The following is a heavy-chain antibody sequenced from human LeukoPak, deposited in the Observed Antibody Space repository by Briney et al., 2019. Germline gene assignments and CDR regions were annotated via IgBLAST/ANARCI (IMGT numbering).Heavy chain of an antibody. V-gene: IGHV1-69*13. CDR1: GGTFSSYA. CDR3: ARQPRKQYYYDSSGYSYSSWYFDL. D-gene: IGHD3-22*01. Sequence: SVKVSCKASGGTFSSYAISWVRQAPGQGLEWMEGIIPIFGTANYAQKFQGRVTITADESTSTAYMELSSLRSEDTAVYYCARQPRKQYYYDSSGYSYSSWYFDLWGRGTLATVSS. CDR2: IIPIFGTA. J-gene: IGHJ2*01.